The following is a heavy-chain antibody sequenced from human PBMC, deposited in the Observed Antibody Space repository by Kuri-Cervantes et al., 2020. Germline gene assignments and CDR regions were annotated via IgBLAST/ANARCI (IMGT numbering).Heavy chain of an antibody. CDR2: ISNDGSNK. V-gene: IGHV3-30*09. CDR3: AKEDCTNGVCYIGYFDY. D-gene: IGHD2-8*01. CDR1: GFTFSRFA. Sequence: GGSLRLSCAASGFTFSRFAMHWVRQAPGKGLEWVAVISNDGSNKRYADSVEGRFAISRDNSKDTLYLQLNSLRAEDTAVYYCAKEDCTNGVCYIGYFDYWGRGTLVTVSS. J-gene: IGHJ4*02.